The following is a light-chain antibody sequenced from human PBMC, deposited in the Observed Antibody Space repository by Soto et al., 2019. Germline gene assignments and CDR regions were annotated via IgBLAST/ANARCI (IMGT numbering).Light chain of an antibody. CDR3: QQHSDWPLT. Sequence: EIVMTQSPATLSVSPGERATLSCRASQSVSSNLAWYQQKPGQAPRLLIFGASTRATGTPARFSGSGSETEFTLTISSLQSEDFAVYYCQQHSDWPLTFGGGTKVEIK. CDR2: GAS. CDR1: QSVSSN. V-gene: IGKV3D-15*01. J-gene: IGKJ4*01.